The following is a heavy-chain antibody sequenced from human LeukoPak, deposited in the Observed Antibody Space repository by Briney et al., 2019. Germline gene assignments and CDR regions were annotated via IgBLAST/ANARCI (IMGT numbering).Heavy chain of an antibody. D-gene: IGHD3-10*01. CDR2: ISSYNCNT. CDR3: ARDELGSGDYYGSGSYYNPLDY. J-gene: IGHJ4*02. V-gene: IGHV1-18*01. Sequence: GASVKVSCKASGYTFPRYGIRWVRQARGQGLEWMGWISSYNCNTNYAQKLQGRVTMTTDTSTSTAYMELRSLRSDDTAVYYCARDELGSGDYYGSGSYYNPLDYWGQGTLVTVPS. CDR1: GYTFPRYG.